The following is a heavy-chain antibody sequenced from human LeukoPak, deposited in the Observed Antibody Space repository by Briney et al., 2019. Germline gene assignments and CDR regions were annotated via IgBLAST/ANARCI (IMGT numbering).Heavy chain of an antibody. V-gene: IGHV4-59*01. D-gene: IGHD6-13*01. CDR1: GGSISSYY. CDR2: IYYSGST. Sequence: SETLSLTCTVSGGSISSYYWSWIRQPPGKGLEWIGYIYYSGSTNYNPSLKSRVTISVDTSKNQFSLKLSSVTAADTAVYYCARLRSSSWYAGHWFDPWGQGTLVTVSS. J-gene: IGHJ5*02. CDR3: ARLRSSSWYAGHWFDP.